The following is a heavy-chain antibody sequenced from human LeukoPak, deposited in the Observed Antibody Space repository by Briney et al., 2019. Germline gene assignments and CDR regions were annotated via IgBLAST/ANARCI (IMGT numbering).Heavy chain of an antibody. V-gene: IGHV3-48*01. CDR1: GFTFSSYS. D-gene: IGHD1-1*01. CDR2: ISSRSSTI. Sequence: GGSLRLSCAASGFTFSSYSMNWVRQAPGKGLEWVSYISSRSSTIYYADSVKGRFTISRDNAKNSLYLQMNSLRAEDTAVYYCARDTRTDIWGQGTMVTVSS. CDR3: ARDTRTDI. J-gene: IGHJ3*02.